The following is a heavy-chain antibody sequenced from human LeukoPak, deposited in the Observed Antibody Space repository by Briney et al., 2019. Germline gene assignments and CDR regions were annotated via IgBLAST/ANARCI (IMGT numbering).Heavy chain of an antibody. CDR2: IYYSGST. V-gene: IGHV4-39*07. J-gene: IGHJ5*02. CDR1: GGSISSSSYY. CDR3: ARRGYSRSAWFDP. D-gene: IGHD5-18*01. Sequence: PSETLSLTCTVSGGSISSSSYYWGWIRQPPGKGLEWIGSIYYSGSTNYNPSLKSRVTISVDTSKNQFSLKLSSVTAADTAVYYCARRGYSRSAWFDPWGQGTLVTVSS.